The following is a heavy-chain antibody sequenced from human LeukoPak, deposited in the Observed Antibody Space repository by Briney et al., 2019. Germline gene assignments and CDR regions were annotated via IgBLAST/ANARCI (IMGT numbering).Heavy chain of an antibody. CDR2: IYSGGST. V-gene: IGHV3-66*01. J-gene: IGHJ3*02. CDR1: GFTVSSNY. CDR3: ARDDLSSYYDFWSGYPSLAFDI. Sequence: PGGSLRLSCAASGFTVSSNYMSWVRQAPGKGLEWVSVIYSGGSTYYADSVKGRFTISRDNSKNTLYPQMNSLRAEDTAVYYCARDDLSSYYDFWSGYPSLAFDIWGQGTMVTVSS. D-gene: IGHD3-3*01.